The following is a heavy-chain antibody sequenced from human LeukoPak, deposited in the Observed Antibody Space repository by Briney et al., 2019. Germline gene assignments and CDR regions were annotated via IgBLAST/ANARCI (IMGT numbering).Heavy chain of an antibody. V-gene: IGHV3-23*01. Sequence: GGSLRLSCAASGFTFSSYAMSWVRQAPGKGLEWVSAISGSGGSTYYADSVKGRFTISRDNSKNTLYLQMGSLRAEDMAVYYCARDRVNDFWSGRVFDYWGQGTLVTVSS. CDR2: ISGSGGST. CDR3: ARDRVNDFWSGRVFDY. J-gene: IGHJ4*02. CDR1: GFTFSSYA. D-gene: IGHD3-3*01.